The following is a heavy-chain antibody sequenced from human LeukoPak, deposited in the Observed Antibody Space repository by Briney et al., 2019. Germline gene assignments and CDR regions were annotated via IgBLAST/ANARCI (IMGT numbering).Heavy chain of an antibody. CDR2: IYYSGST. V-gene: IGHV4-39*01. CDR1: GGSISSSSYY. D-gene: IGHD6-13*01. CDR3: ARRFGYSSSWYDWYFDL. Sequence: PSETLSLTCTVSGGSISSSSYYWGWIRQPPGKGLEWIGSIYYSGSTYYNPSLKSRVTISVDTSKNQFSLKLSSVTAADTAVYYCARRFGYSSSWYDWYFDLWGRGTLVTVSS. J-gene: IGHJ2*01.